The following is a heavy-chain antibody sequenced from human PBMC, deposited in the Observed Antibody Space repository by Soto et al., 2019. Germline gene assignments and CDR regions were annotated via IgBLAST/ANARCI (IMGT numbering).Heavy chain of an antibody. CDR2: ISAYNGNT. V-gene: IGHV1-18*01. J-gene: IGHJ6*02. CDR3: ARDASLPYGNYAPYYYYGMDV. Sequence: QVQLVQSGAEVKKPGASVKVSCKASGYTFTSYGISWVRQAPGQGLEWMGWISAYNGNTNYAQNLQGRVTMTTDTSTSTAYMELRSRRSDDTAVYYCARDASLPYGNYAPYYYYGMDVWGQGTTVTVSS. CDR1: GYTFTSYG. D-gene: IGHD4-17*01.